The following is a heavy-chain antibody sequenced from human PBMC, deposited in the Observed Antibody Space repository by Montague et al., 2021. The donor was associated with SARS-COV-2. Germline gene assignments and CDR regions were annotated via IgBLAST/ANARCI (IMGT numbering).Heavy chain of an antibody. CDR1: GGAISSSDW. Sequence: SETLSLTCDVYGGAISSSDWWSWVRQPPGKGLEWIGETYHTGNANYHPSLKRRVTISVDKAKNQFSLKLTSVTAADTAVYFCARGEDYIDRTVNYWYLDLWGRGTLVTVSS. V-gene: IGHV4-4*02. J-gene: IGHJ2*01. CDR3: ARGEDYIDRTVNYWYLDL. D-gene: IGHD3-16*01. CDR2: TYHTGNA.